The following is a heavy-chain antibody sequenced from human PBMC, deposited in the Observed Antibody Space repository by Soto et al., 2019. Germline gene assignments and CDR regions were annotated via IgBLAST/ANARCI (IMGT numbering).Heavy chain of an antibody. Sequence: SGASTFNLTKCSMNWVRLAPGKGLEWVSFISSSGSHMYYADSVTGRFTIARDNAKNSLFLQMDSLRAEDTAIYFCARDDLEKQWLVRSNYYGMDVWGQGTTVTVSS. V-gene: IGHV3-21*01. J-gene: IGHJ6*02. D-gene: IGHD6-19*01. CDR1: TFNLTKCS. CDR3: ARDDLEKQWLVRSNYYGMDV. CDR2: ISSSGSHM.